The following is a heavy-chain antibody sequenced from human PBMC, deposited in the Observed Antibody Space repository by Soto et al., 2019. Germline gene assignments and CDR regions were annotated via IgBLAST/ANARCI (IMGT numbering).Heavy chain of an antibody. Sequence: QVQLVQSGAKVKKPGSSVKVSCKASGGTFSTYAIDWVRQAPGQGLEWMGGIIPLFGTAKYAQNFQGRITITADESTNTAYRELRSLRSQDTAVYYCAIGVHYDSSVYYYFYCGQGTLVTVSS. CDR3: AIGVHYDSSVYYYFY. D-gene: IGHD3-22*01. J-gene: IGHJ4*02. CDR1: GGTFSTYA. CDR2: IIPLFGTA. V-gene: IGHV1-69*01.